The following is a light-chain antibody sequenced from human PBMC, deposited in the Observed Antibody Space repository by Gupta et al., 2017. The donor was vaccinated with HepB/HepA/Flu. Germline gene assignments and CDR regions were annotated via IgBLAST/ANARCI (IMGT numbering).Light chain of an antibody. J-gene: IGKJ4*01. CDR1: QRIASY. V-gene: IGKV1-39*01. CDR2: AAS. Sequence: DIKMTQSPSSLSASVGDRVTITCRASQRIASYLNWYQQKPGKAPKLLIYAASSLQSGVPSRFSGSGSGTDFTLTISSLQPGDFATYYCQQSYGTVTFGGGTKVEIK. CDR3: QQSYGTVT.